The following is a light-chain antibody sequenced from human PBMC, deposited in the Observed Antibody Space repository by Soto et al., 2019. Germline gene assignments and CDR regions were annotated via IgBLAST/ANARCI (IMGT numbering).Light chain of an antibody. J-gene: IGKJ1*01. Sequence: EIVLTHSPATLSLSPWEIATLSCGASQSVSRYLAWYQQKPGQAPRLLIYGASSRATGVPARFSGSGSGTEFTLTISSLQSEDFAVYYCQQYNNCPWTFGHGTKVDIK. CDR3: QQYNNCPWT. CDR2: GAS. V-gene: IGKV3-15*01. CDR1: QSVSRY.